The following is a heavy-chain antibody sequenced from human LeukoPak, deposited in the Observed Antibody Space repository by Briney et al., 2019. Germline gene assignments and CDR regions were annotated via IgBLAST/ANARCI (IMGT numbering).Heavy chain of an antibody. J-gene: IGHJ3*02. CDR2: INHSGST. V-gene: IGHV4-39*01. D-gene: IGHD6-13*01. CDR3: ARLRRGKGAAAGPIGTIGSGDAFDI. CDR1: SGSISTSNYY. Sequence: SETLSLTCTVSSGSISTSNYYWSWIRQPPGKGLEWIGEINHSGSTNYNPSLKSRVTISVDTSKNQFSLKLSSVTAADTAVYYCARLRRGKGAAAGPIGTIGSGDAFDIWGQGTMVTVSS.